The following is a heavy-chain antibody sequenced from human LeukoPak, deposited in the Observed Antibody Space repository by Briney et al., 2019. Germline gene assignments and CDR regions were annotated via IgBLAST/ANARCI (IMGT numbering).Heavy chain of an antibody. J-gene: IGHJ4*02. CDR2: ISGSSSYI. Sequence: GGSLRLSCAASGFTFSSYSMNWVRQAPGKGLEWVSSISGSSSYIYYADSVKGRFTISRDNAKNSLYLQMNSLRAEDTAVYYCAKDDYYDTSGYRDWGQGTLVTVSS. V-gene: IGHV3-21*01. CDR1: GFTFSSYS. CDR3: AKDDYYDTSGYRD. D-gene: IGHD3-22*01.